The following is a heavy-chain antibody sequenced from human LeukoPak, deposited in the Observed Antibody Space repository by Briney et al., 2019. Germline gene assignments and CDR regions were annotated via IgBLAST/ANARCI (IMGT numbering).Heavy chain of an antibody. CDR2: INPSGGST. V-gene: IGHV1-46*01. Sequence: ASVKVSCKASGYTFTSYYMHWVRQAPGQGLEWMGIINPSGGSTSYAQKFQGRVTMTRDTSTSTAYMELRSLRSDDTAVYYCARDFYYDSSGGPPDAFDIWGQGTMVTVSS. J-gene: IGHJ3*02. D-gene: IGHD3-22*01. CDR3: ARDFYYDSSGGPPDAFDI. CDR1: GYTFTSYY.